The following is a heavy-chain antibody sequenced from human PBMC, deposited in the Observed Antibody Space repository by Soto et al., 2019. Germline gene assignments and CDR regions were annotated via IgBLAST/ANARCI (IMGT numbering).Heavy chain of an antibody. CDR1: GFTFSSYG. V-gene: IGHV3-33*01. D-gene: IGHD3-22*01. CDR3: ARDLGHDDSSGYYFDY. J-gene: IGHJ4*02. Sequence: QVQLVESGGGVVQPGRSLRLSCAASGFTFSSYGMHWVRQAPGKGLEWVAVIWYDGSNKYYADSVKGRFTISRDNSKNTLCLQMNSLRAEDTAVYYCARDLGHDDSSGYYFDYWGQGTLVTVSS. CDR2: IWYDGSNK.